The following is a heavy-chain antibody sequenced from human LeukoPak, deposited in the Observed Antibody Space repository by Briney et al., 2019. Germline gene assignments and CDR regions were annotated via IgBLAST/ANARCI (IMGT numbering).Heavy chain of an antibody. J-gene: IGHJ4*02. D-gene: IGHD6-13*01. CDR1: GFTFGSFW. V-gene: IGHV3-7*01. CDR3: ARDQVLVREDFDY. Sequence: PGESLRLSYAASGFTFGSFWMTWVRQAPGKGLEWVASIKQDGSETYYVDSVKGRFTISRDNAKNSLYLQMSSLRAEDTAVYYCARDQVLVREDFDYWGQGTLVTVSS. CDR2: IKQDGSET.